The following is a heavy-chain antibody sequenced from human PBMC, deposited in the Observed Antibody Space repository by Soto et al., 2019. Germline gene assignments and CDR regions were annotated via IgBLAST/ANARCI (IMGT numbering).Heavy chain of an antibody. CDR2: ISSSGSTI. J-gene: IGHJ6*03. CDR1: GFTFSDYY. D-gene: IGHD2-2*01. CDR3: ARDPVVVPASISYYYYYYYMDV. Sequence: QVQLVESGGGLVKPGGSLRLSCAASGFTFSDYYMSWIRQAPGKGLEWVSYISSSGSTIYYADSVKGRFTISRDNAKNSLYQQMNSLRAEDTAVYYCARDPVVVPASISYYYYYYYMDVWGKGTTVTVSS. V-gene: IGHV3-11*01.